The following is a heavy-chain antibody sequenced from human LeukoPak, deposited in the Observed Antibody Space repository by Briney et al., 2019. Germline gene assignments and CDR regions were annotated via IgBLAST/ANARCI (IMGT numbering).Heavy chain of an antibody. V-gene: IGHV1-2*02. D-gene: IGHD1-14*01. CDR3: ARATGARRYYYMDV. J-gene: IGHJ6*03. CDR1: GYTFTGYY. CDR2: INPNSGGT. Sequence: GASVKVSCKASGYTFTGYYMHWVRQAPGQGLEWMGWINPNSGGTNYAQKFQGRVTMTRDTSISTAYMELSRLRSDGTAVYYCARATGARRYYYMDVWGKGTTVTVSS.